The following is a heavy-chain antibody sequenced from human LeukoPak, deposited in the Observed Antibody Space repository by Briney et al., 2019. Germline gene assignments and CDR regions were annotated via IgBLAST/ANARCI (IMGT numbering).Heavy chain of an antibody. J-gene: IGHJ6*04. CDR1: ALTFSVSA. CDR2: LKTKADNSAT. CDR3: THPAYYYNVDV. D-gene: IGHD6-25*01. V-gene: IGHV3-73*01. Sequence: QPGGSLKLSCSASALTFSVSAIHWVRQASGKGLEGVGRLKTKADNSATAYAASVKGRFTISRDDSTNTAYLQMNSLKTEDTAVYYCTHPAYYYNVDVWGKGTTVTVSS.